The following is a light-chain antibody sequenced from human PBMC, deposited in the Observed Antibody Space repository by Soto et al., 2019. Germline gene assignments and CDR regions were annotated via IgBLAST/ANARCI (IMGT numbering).Light chain of an antibody. V-gene: IGLV2-11*01. J-gene: IGLJ2*01. CDR1: SNDVGGYNY. CDR2: DVS. CDR3: CSYAGNFILI. Sequence: QSALTQPRSVSGSPGQSVTISCTGTSNDVGGYNYISWYQQHPGKAPKLMIYDVSKRPSGVPDRFSGSKSGNTASLSISGFQAEDEADYYCCSYAGNFILIFGGGTKLTVL.